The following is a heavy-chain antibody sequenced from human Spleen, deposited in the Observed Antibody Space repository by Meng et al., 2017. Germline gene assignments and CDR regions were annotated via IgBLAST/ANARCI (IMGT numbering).Heavy chain of an antibody. CDR1: GGSFSGYY. Sequence: GSLRLSCAVYGGSFSGYYWSWIRQPPGKGLEWIGEINHSGSTNYNPSLKSRVTISVDTSKNQFSLKLSSVTAADTAVYYCASVRGGDIPFDWGQGTLVTVSS. J-gene: IGHJ4*02. CDR2: INHSGST. V-gene: IGHV4-34*01. D-gene: IGHD3-10*01. CDR3: ASVRGGDIPFD.